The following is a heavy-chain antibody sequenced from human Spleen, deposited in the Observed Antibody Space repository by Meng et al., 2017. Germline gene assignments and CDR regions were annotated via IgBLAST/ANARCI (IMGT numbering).Heavy chain of an antibody. J-gene: IGHJ4*02. D-gene: IGHD6-13*01. Sequence: GESLKISCAASGFTFSDYYVSWIRQAPGKGLEWVSHISHYGTTMFYADSVKGRFTISRDNAKNSMYLQMNSLRAEDTALYYCAKGYTSTLTCVDYWGQGTLVTVSS. CDR1: GFTFSDYY. V-gene: IGHV3-11*01. CDR3: AKGYTSTLTCVDY. CDR2: ISHYGTTM.